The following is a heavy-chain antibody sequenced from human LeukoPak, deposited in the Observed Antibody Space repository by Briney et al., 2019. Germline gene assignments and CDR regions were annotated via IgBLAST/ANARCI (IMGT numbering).Heavy chain of an antibody. Sequence: GGSLRLSCAASGFSFSDAWMSWVRQAPGKGLEWVANIKQDGSEKHYVDSVKGRFTISRDNAKNSLYLQMSSLRAEDTAVYYCTRVEETATTAAIIRKYSYYYYYMDVWGKGNTVTVSS. D-gene: IGHD4-11*01. CDR3: TRVEETATTAAIIRKYSYYYYYMDV. CDR2: IKQDGSEK. CDR1: GFSFSDAW. V-gene: IGHV3-7*01. J-gene: IGHJ6*03.